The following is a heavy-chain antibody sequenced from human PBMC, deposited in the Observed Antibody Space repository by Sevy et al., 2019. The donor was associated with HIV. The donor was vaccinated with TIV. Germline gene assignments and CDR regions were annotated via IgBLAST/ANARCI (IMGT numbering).Heavy chain of an antibody. CDR3: ATLDFWSDYPLYGMDV. V-gene: IGHV1-24*01. J-gene: IGHJ6*02. CDR2: FDPEDGET. D-gene: IGHD3-3*01. Sequence: ASLKVSCKVSGYTLTELSMHWVRQAPGKGLAWMGGFDPEDGETIYEQKFQGRVTMTGCTSTETAYMELSSLGSKDTAAEYCATLDFWSDYPLYGMDVWGQGTTVTVSS. CDR1: GYTLTELS.